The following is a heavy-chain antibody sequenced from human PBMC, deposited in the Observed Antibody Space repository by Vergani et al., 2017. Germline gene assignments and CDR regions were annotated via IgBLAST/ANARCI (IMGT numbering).Heavy chain of an antibody. CDR1: GGNFSNSG. D-gene: IGHD3-22*01. J-gene: IGHJ4*02. Sequence: QVQLVQSGAEVKKPGSSVKVSCKASGGNFSNSGINWVRQAPGQGLEWMGGIIPVLGTADYAQKFQGRVTITADESTRTAYMELNSLRSEDTAVYYCTRGWYYDSIAYWAYWGQGTLVTISS. CDR3: TRGWYYDSIAYWAY. V-gene: IGHV1-69*01. CDR2: IIPVLGTA.